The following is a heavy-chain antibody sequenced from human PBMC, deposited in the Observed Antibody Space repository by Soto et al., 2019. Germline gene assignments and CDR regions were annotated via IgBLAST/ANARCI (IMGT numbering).Heavy chain of an antibody. CDR3: AKSLVVTYYFDY. Sequence: PGGSLRLSCEASGFTFSNYAMTWVRQGPGKGLEWVSGITRSGSTRNYAESVKGRFTISRDNSNNTLYLQMNSLRPEDTAVYFCAKSLVVTYYFDYWGQGALATVSS. J-gene: IGHJ4*02. D-gene: IGHD2-21*01. CDR2: ITRSGSTR. V-gene: IGHV3-23*01. CDR1: GFTFSNYA.